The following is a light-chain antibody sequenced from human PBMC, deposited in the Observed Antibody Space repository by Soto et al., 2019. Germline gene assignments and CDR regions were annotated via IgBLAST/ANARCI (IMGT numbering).Light chain of an antibody. Sequence: DFQMTQSPSTLSASVGDRVTITCRASQNINNWLAWYQQKPGKAPKLLIYEASNLQSGVPSRFSGSGSGTEFILTISSLQPDDFATYYCQQYNSYSYTFGQGTKLEI. CDR3: QQYNSYSYT. V-gene: IGKV1-5*03. J-gene: IGKJ2*01. CDR2: EAS. CDR1: QNINNW.